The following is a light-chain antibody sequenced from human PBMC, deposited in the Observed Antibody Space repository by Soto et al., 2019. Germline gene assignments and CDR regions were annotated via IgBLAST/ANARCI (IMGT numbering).Light chain of an antibody. V-gene: IGKV3-20*01. CDR2: AAS. J-gene: IGKJ4*01. Sequence: EIVLTQSPVTLSLSPGARATLSCRASQSVGNTYLAWYQQKPGQAPRFLIYAASSRATGIPDMFSGSGSGTYFTLTISILEPEDFAVYYCEQYGSTPLTFGGGTKVEIK. CDR1: QSVGNTY. CDR3: EQYGSTPLT.